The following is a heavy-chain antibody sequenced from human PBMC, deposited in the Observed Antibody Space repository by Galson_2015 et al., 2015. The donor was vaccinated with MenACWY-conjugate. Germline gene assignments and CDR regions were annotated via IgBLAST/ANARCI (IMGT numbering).Heavy chain of an antibody. D-gene: IGHD3-10*01. CDR2: INPSDGST. Sequence: SVKVSCKASEYTFTNYYIHWVRQAPGQGLEWMGIINPSDGSTNYAQKFQGRVTMTRETSTTTVYLELSSLRSEDTAVYYCARDLRRVSMVRGSIVPDAFDMWGQGTMVTVSS. CDR1: EYTFTNYY. V-gene: IGHV1-46*01. CDR3: ARDLRRVSMVRGSIVPDAFDM. J-gene: IGHJ3*02.